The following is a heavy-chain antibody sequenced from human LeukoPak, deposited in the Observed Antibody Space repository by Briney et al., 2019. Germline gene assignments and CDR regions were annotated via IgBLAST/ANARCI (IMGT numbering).Heavy chain of an antibody. D-gene: IGHD3-22*01. J-gene: IGHJ4*02. CDR2: ISGSGGST. CDR1: GFTFSSYA. CDR3: ARDGGYVVY. Sequence: GGSLRLSCAASGFTFSSYAMSWVRQAPGKGLEWVSAISGSGGSTYYADSVKGRFTISRDNSKNTLYLQMNSLRIEDTAMYYCARDGGYVVYWGQGTLVTVSS. V-gene: IGHV3-23*01.